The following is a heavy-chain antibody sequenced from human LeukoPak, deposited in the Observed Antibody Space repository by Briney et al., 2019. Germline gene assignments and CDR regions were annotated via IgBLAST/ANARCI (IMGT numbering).Heavy chain of an antibody. CDR3: ARDRYYGSGSYYTGYYYYMDV. D-gene: IGHD3-10*01. J-gene: IGHJ6*03. CDR2: INPNSGGT. V-gene: IGHV1-2*02. Sequence: SVKVSCKASGYTFTGYYIHWVRQAPGQGLEWMGWINPNSGGTNYAQKFQGRVTMTRDTSISTAYMELSRLRSDDTAVYYCARDRYYGSGSYYTGYYYYMDVWGKGTTVTVSS. CDR1: GYTFTGYY.